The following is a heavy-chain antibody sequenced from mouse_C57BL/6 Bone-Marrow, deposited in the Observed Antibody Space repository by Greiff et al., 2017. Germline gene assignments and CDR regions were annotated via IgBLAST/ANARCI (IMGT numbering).Heavy chain of an antibody. J-gene: IGHJ3*01. D-gene: IGHD3-2*02. CDR3: ARSGAWAGFAY. CDR2: IYPGGGYT. V-gene: IGHV1-63*01. CDR1: GYTFTNYW. Sequence: QVHVKQPGAELVKPGTSVKMSCKASGYTFTNYWIGWAKQRPGHGLEWIGDIYPGGGYTNYNEKFKGKATLTADKSSSTAYMQVSILTSEDSAIYYCARSGAWAGFAYWGQGTLVTVSA.